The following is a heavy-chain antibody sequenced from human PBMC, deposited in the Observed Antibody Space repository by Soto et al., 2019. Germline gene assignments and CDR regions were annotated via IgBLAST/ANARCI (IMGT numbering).Heavy chain of an antibody. J-gene: IGHJ4*02. V-gene: IGHV3-9*01. CDR1: GFTFDDYV. CDR2: ITWNSGSI. CDR3: AKGGGSYSGSFDY. Sequence: EVQLVESGGGLVQPGRSLGLSCAASGFTFDDYVMHWVRQAPGKCLEWVSGITWNSGSIDYADSVKGRFTISRDNAKNALDLQMNSLRAEDTALYYCAKGGGSYSGSFDYWGQGTLVTVSS. D-gene: IGHD1-26*01.